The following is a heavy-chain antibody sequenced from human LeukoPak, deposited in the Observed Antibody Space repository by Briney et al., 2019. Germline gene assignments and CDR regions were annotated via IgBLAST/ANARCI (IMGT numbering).Heavy chain of an antibody. Sequence: GGSLRLSCAASGFTFSSYAMSWVRQAPGKGLEWVSAISGSGGSTYYADSVKGRFTISRDNSKNTLYLQVNSLRAEDTAVYYCAKGYGDYVRGIFFDYWGQGTLVTVSS. CDR1: GFTFSSYA. V-gene: IGHV3-23*01. D-gene: IGHD4-17*01. CDR3: AKGYGDYVRGIFFDY. J-gene: IGHJ4*02. CDR2: ISGSGGST.